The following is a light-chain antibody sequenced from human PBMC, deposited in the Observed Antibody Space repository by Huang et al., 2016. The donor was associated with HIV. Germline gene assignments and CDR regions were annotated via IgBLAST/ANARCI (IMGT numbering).Light chain of an antibody. CDR3: QQYNNWPYT. CDR2: GAS. Sequence: EIVMTQSPDTLSVSPGARATLSCRASESVSINLAWYQQRPGQAPRLLSHGASTRAAGIPARFSGSGSGAEFTLTISSLQSEDFALYYCQQYNNWPYTFGQGTKLEIK. CDR1: ESVSIN. J-gene: IGKJ2*01. V-gene: IGKV3-15*01.